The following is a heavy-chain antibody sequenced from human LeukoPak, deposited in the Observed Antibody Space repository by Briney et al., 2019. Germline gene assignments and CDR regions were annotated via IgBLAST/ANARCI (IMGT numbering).Heavy chain of an antibody. J-gene: IGHJ4*02. CDR3: ARHTYGSGSYDFDY. CDR2: VYYTGTT. Sequence: SETLSLTCTVSGGSISSYYWSWIRQSPPKGQAWIGYVYYTGTTNYNHSLLSRVTISLHTSKNQFSLKLSSVTAADTAVYYCARHTYGSGSYDFDYWGQGTLVTVSS. D-gene: IGHD3-10*01. CDR1: GGSISSYY. V-gene: IGHV4-59*08.